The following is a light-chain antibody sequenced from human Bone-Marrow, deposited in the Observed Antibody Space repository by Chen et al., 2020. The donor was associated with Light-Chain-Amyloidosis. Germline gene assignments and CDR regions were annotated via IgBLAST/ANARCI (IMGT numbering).Light chain of an antibody. CDR1: QTISSNY. J-gene: IGKJ4*01. Sequence: EIVLTQSPGTLPLSAGEGANLSCRASQTISSNYLTWYQQKFGQAPRLLIYGSSSRATGIPDRFTGSGSRTDFTLTINRLEPEDFAMYYCQQYGTSPLTFGGGTKVEIK. CDR2: GSS. CDR3: QQYGTSPLT. V-gene: IGKV3-20*01.